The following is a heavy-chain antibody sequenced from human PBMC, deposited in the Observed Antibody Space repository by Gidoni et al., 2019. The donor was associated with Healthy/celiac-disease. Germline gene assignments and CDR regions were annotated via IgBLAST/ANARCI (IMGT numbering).Heavy chain of an antibody. CDR1: GSTFTSYH. Sequence: QVQLVQSGAELKQPGASVTVSCEASGSTFTSYHMHWVRQAPGPGLEWMGIINPSGGSTSYAQKFQGRVTMTRDTSTSTVYMELSSLRSEDTAVYYCARGGSVEVGFYYYYGMDVWGQGTTVTVSS. CDR2: INPSGGST. J-gene: IGHJ6*02. D-gene: IGHD1-26*01. CDR3: ARGGSVEVGFYYYYGMDV. V-gene: IGHV1-46*01.